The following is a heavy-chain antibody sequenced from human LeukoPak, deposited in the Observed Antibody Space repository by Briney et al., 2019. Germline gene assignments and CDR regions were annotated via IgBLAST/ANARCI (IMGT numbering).Heavy chain of an antibody. CDR3: AREGGQRWLQLRGYYFDY. D-gene: IGHD5-24*01. Sequence: PSETLSLTCTVSGGSINSYYWTWIRQPPGKGLEWIGSIYHSGSTYYNPSLKSRVTISVDTSKNQFSLKLSSVTAADTAVYYCAREGGQRWLQLRGYYFDYWGQGTLVTVSS. CDR2: IYHSGST. V-gene: IGHV4-38-2*02. J-gene: IGHJ4*02. CDR1: GGSINSYY.